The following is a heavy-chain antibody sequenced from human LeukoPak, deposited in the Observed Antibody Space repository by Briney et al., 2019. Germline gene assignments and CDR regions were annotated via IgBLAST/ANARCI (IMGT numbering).Heavy chain of an antibody. Sequence: PSETLSLTCTVSGGSISSSSYYWGWIRQPPGKGLEWIGSIYYSGSTYYNPSLKSRVTISVDTSKNQFSLKLSSVTAADTAVYYCARVPISIFGVVSRGDSTASWGQGTLVTVSS. CDR1: GGSISSSSYY. D-gene: IGHD3-3*01. CDR3: ARVPISIFGVVSRGDSTAS. J-gene: IGHJ5*02. V-gene: IGHV4-39*07. CDR2: IYYSGST.